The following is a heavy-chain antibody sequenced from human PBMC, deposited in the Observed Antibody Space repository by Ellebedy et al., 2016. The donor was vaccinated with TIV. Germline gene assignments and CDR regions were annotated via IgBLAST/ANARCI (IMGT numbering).Heavy chain of an antibody. CDR3: ATGVAVTGTPLGY. J-gene: IGHJ4*02. V-gene: IGHV3-53*01. CDR1: GFTVSSNY. D-gene: IGHD6-19*01. Sequence: GESLKISCAASGFTVSSNYMSWVRQAPGKGLESVSIIYSSSNTYYADSVKGRFTISRDNSKNTLYLQMNSLRSEDTAVYYCATGVAVTGTPLGYWGQGTLVTVSS. CDR2: IYSSSNT.